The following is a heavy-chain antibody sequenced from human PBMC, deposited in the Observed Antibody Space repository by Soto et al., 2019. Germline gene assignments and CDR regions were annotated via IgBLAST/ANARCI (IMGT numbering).Heavy chain of an antibody. V-gene: IGHV3-74*01. CDR1: GFTFSSYW. CDR3: ARDQYGDLGDY. D-gene: IGHD4-17*01. CDR2: INSDGSST. Sequence: GGSLRLSCAASGFTFSSYWMHWVRQAPGKGLVWVSRINSDGSSTNYADSVKGRFTISRDNAKNTLYLQMNSLRAEDTAVYYCARDQYGDLGDYWGQGTLVTVSS. J-gene: IGHJ4*02.